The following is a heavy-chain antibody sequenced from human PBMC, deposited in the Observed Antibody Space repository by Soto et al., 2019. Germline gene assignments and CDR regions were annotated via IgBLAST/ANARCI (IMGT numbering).Heavy chain of an antibody. CDR3: ATDDYGDYVGY. CDR1: GGSFSGYY. Sequence: SPTLSLTCAVCGGSFSGYYWSWIRPPPGKGLGWIGEINHSGSTNYNPSLKSRVTISVDTSKNQFSLKLSSVTAADTAVYYCATDDYGDYVGYWGQGTLVTVSS. D-gene: IGHD4-17*01. J-gene: IGHJ4*02. CDR2: INHSGST. V-gene: IGHV4-34*01.